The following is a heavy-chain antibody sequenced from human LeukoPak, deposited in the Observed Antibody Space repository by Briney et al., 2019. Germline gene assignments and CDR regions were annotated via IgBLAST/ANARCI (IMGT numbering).Heavy chain of an antibody. V-gene: IGHV4-4*07. Sequence: PSETLSLTCSVSGDSVTKHYWSWIRQSAAKGLECIGRIYPGGNFDSNPSLKSRVTMSLDTSKNQLSLKLYSVTAADTAVYYCARAGYSSGWPTIDYWGQGTLVTVSS. CDR2: IYPGGNF. CDR1: GDSVTKHY. CDR3: ARAGYSSGWPTIDY. D-gene: IGHD6-19*01. J-gene: IGHJ4*02.